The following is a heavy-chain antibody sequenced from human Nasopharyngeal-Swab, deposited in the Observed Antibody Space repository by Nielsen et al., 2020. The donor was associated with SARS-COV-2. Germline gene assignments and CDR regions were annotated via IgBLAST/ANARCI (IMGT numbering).Heavy chain of an antibody. D-gene: IGHD3-10*01. J-gene: IGHJ6*02. CDR2: IKQDGSEK. Sequence: GESLKISCAASGFTFSSYWMSWVRQAPGKGLEWVANIKQDGSEKYYVDSVKGRFTISRDNAKNSLYLQMNSLRAEDTAVYYCARDLRETNYYYYYGMDVWGQGTTVTVSS. V-gene: IGHV3-7*01. CDR1: GFTFSSYW. CDR3: ARDLRETNYYYYYGMDV.